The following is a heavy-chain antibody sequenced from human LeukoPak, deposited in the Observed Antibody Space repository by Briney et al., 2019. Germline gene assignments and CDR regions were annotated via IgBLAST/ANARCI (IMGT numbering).Heavy chain of an antibody. CDR2: ISSSSSTI. CDR1: GFSFSNYW. J-gene: IGHJ5*02. CDR3: ARDQSDPYYDFWSGYFGEGWFDP. V-gene: IGHV3-48*01. D-gene: IGHD3-3*01. Sequence: GRSLRLSCAASGFSFSNYWMNWVRQAPGKGLEWVSYISSSSSTIYYADSVKGRFTISRDNAKNSLYLQMNSPRAEDTAVYYCARDQSDPYYDFWSGYFGEGWFDPWGQGTLVTVSS.